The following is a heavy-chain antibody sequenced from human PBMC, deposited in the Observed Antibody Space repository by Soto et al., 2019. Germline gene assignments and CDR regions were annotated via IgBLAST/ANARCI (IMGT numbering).Heavy chain of an antibody. Sequence: PGGSLRLSCAASGFTFSSYAMHWVRQAPGKGLEWVAVISYDGSNKYYADSVKGRFTISRDNSKNTLYLQMNSLRAEDTAVYYCARDRRSYYDSSGYYPRGAFDIWGQGTMVTVSS. J-gene: IGHJ3*02. CDR3: ARDRRSYYDSSGYYPRGAFDI. CDR1: GFTFSSYA. CDR2: ISYDGSNK. V-gene: IGHV3-30-3*01. D-gene: IGHD3-22*01.